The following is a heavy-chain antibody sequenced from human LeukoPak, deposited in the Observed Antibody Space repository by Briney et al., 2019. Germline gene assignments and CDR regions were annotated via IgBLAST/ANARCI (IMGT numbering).Heavy chain of an antibody. V-gene: IGHV4-59*08. Sequence: PSETLSLTCTVSGASITQHYWSWIRQPPGKGLEYIGYFYYDGSTNYTSSVRSRVTILVDTSKNQFTLNLRSVTAADTAVYYCARNSSSWFDYWGQGTLVTVSS. CDR2: FYYDGST. CDR3: ARNSSSWFDY. CDR1: GASITQHY. J-gene: IGHJ4*02. D-gene: IGHD6-13*01.